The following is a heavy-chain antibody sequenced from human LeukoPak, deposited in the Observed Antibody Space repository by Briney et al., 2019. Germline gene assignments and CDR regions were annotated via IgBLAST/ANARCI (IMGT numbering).Heavy chain of an antibody. Sequence: GGSLRLSCAASGFTFSSYAMHWVRQAPGKGLEWVAVISYDGSNKYYADSVKGRFTISRDNSKNTLYLQMNSLKTEDTAVYYCTTDRQLERRMSFYYYYGMDVWGKGTTVTVSS. CDR1: GFTFSSYA. J-gene: IGHJ6*04. CDR3: TTDRQLERRMSFYYYYGMDV. D-gene: IGHD1-1*01. CDR2: ISYDGSNK. V-gene: IGHV3-30-3*01.